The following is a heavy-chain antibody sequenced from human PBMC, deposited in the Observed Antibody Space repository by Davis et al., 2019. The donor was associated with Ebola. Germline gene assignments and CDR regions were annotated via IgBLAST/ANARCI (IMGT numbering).Heavy chain of an antibody. CDR2: INTNTGNP. CDR3: ARGRAIMDV. V-gene: IGHV7-4-1*02. Sequence: ASVKVSCKTSGGTFTNYAVNWVRQAPGQGLEWMGWINTNTGNPTYAQGFTGRFVFSLDTSVSTAYLQISSLKAEDTAVYYCARGRAIMDVWGKGTTVTVSS. J-gene: IGHJ6*04. CDR1: GGTFTNYA.